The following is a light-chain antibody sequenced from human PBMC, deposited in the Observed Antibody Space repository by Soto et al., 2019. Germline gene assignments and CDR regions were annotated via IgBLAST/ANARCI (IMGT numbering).Light chain of an antibody. CDR2: AAS. CDR1: QGISND. V-gene: IGKV1-17*01. Sequence: DIRMTQSPSSLSASIGDRVTITCRASQGISNDLGWYQQKPGLAPKRLISAASTLQSGVPSRLRGSGSGTEFSLTISGLQTEDFATYYCLQHHSYPWTFGQGTKVDIK. J-gene: IGKJ1*01. CDR3: LQHHSYPWT.